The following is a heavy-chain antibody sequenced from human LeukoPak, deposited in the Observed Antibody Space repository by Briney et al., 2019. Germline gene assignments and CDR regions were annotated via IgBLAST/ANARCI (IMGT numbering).Heavy chain of an antibody. D-gene: IGHD2-2*01. V-gene: IGHV1-18*04. Sequence: GASVKVSCKASGYTFTGYYMHWVRQAPGQGLEWMGWISAYNGNTNYAQKLQGRVTMTTDTSTSTAYMELRSLRSDDTAVYYCARVGIVVVPAKHWFDPWGQGTLVTVSS. CDR1: GYTFTGYY. J-gene: IGHJ5*02. CDR3: ARVGIVVVPAKHWFDP. CDR2: ISAYNGNT.